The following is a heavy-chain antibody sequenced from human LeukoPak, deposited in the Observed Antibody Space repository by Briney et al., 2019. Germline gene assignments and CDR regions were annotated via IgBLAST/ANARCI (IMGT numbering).Heavy chain of an antibody. D-gene: IGHD3-3*01. CDR1: GVSFSGYY. CDR2: INHSGST. V-gene: IGHV4-34*01. J-gene: IGHJ6*02. Sequence: SETLSLTCAVSGVSFSGYYWSWVRQPPGKGLEWIGEINHSGSTKYNPSLKSRVTISVDTTKNQFSLKLSSVAAADTAVYYCARATQYDFWSGYYTPPRYYYYGMDVWGQGTTVTVSS. CDR3: ARATQYDFWSGYYTPPRYYYYGMDV.